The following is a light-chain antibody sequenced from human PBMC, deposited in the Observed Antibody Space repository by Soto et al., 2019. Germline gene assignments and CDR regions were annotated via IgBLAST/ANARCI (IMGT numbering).Light chain of an antibody. CDR2: WAS. Sequence: DIVMTQSPDSLTVSLGERATINCKSSQSLLYSSNNKTYLAWYQHRPGQSPKMLIFWASARESGVPDRFAGSGSETDFTLTISSLQAEDAAAYYCQQYYSDFFPFGQGTRLEIK. J-gene: IGKJ2*01. V-gene: IGKV4-1*01. CDR3: QQYYSDFFP. CDR1: QSLLYSSNNKTY.